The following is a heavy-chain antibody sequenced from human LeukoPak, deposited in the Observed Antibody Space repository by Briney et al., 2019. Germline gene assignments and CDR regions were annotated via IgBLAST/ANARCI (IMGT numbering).Heavy chain of an antibody. CDR2: IIPIFGTA. V-gene: IGHV1-69*05. Sequence: SVKVSCKASGGTFSSYAISWVRQAPGQGLEWMGGIIPIFGTANYAQKFQGRDTITTDESTSTAYMELSSLRSEDTAVYYCARDTDCSSTSCSFDYWGQGTLVTVSS. D-gene: IGHD2-2*01. CDR1: GGTFSSYA. J-gene: IGHJ4*02. CDR3: ARDTDCSSTSCSFDY.